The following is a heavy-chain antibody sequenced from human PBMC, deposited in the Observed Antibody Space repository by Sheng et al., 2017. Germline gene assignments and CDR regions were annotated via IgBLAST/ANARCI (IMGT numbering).Heavy chain of an antibody. Sequence: EVQLVESGGGLIQPGGSLILSCAASGFTFTSYWMHWVRQVPGKGLVWVSRISPDGSSTSYADSVKGRFTISRDNAKNTLYLQMNSLRAEDTAMYYCARSDSNNYGRFDWWGQGTLVTV. CDR1: GFTFTSYW. V-gene: IGHV3-74*01. D-gene: IGHD5-18*01. CDR3: ARSDSNNYGRFDW. J-gene: IGHJ4*02. CDR2: ISPDGSST.